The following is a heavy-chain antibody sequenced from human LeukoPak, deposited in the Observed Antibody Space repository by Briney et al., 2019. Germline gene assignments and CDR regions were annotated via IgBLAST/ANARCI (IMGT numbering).Heavy chain of an antibody. J-gene: IGHJ4*02. CDR3: ARVAGNCGGDCYRLLY. Sequence: ASVKVSCKASGYTFTSYDINWVRQATGQGLEWLGWMNPNSGNTGYAQKFQGRVTMTRNTSISTAYMELSDLRSEDTAVYYCARVAGNCGGDCYRLLYWGQGTLVTVSS. V-gene: IGHV1-8*01. CDR1: GYTFTSYD. CDR2: MNPNSGNT. D-gene: IGHD2-21*01.